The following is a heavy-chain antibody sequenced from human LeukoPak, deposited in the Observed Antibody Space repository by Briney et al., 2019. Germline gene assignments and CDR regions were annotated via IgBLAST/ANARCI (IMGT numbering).Heavy chain of an antibody. D-gene: IGHD6-13*01. CDR2: ISSSGITL. CDR1: GFPFSDYF. V-gene: IGHV3-11*04. CDR3: ARDGAAAGSDYYYYMDV. J-gene: IGHJ6*03. Sequence: GGSLRLSCAASGFPFSDYFMSWIRQAPGKGLEWISYISSSGITLYYAESVKGRFTISSDNAKNSLYLQMNSLRAEDTAVYYCARDGAAAGSDYYYYMDVWGKGTTVTVSS.